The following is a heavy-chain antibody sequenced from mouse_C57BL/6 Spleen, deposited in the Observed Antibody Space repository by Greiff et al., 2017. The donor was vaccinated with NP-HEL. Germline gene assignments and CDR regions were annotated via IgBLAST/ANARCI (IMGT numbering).Heavy chain of an antibody. V-gene: IGHV1-4*01. CDR1: GYTFTSYT. D-gene: IGHD1-1*01. CDR3: ARGGDYSWFAY. CDR2: INPSSGYT. J-gene: IGHJ3*01. Sequence: VQLQQSGAELARPGASVKMSCKASGYTFTSYTMHWLKQRPGQGLEWIGYINPSSGYTKYNQKFKDKATLTADKSSSTAYMQLSSLTSEDSAVYYCARGGDYSWFAYWGQGTLVTVSA.